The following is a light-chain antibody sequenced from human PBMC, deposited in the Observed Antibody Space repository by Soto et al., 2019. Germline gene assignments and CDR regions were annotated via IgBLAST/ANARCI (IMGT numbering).Light chain of an antibody. CDR3: SSYTDRKNLV. V-gene: IGLV2-8*01. CDR2: DVT. Sequence: QSVLTQSPSASGSPGQSVTISCTGTSSDIGGYNSVSWYQQHPGKAPKVMIYDVTKRPSGVPGRFSGSKSGNTASLTVFSLQAEDEADYYCSSYTDRKNLVYGTGTKVTVL. CDR1: SSDIGGYNS. J-gene: IGLJ1*01.